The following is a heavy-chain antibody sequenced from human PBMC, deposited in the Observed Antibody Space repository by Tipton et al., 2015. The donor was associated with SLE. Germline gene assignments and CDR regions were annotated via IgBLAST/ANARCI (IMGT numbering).Heavy chain of an antibody. D-gene: IGHD6-19*01. CDR2: IYSSGRT. CDR3: ARRGWVDAFDI. CDR1: GVPINSYD. V-gene: IGHV4-4*07. Sequence: GLVKPSETLSLTCTVSGVPINSYDWSWIRQPAGKGLEWIGRIYSSGRTNYNPSLKSRVTMSVDTSRKQFSLKLTSVTAADTAVYYCARRGWVDAFDIWGQGTMVIVSS. J-gene: IGHJ3*02.